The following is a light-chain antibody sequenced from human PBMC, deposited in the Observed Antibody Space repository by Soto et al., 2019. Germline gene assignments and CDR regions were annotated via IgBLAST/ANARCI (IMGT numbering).Light chain of an antibody. CDR3: SAFTSSTTLA. V-gene: IGLV2-14*01. CDR1: SSDIGGYNY. J-gene: IGLJ3*02. CDR2: EVS. Sequence: QSVLTQPASVSGSPGKSITISCTGTSSDIGGYNYVSWYQQHPGKAPKLMIYEVSNRPSGVSNRFSGSKSGNAASLTISGLQAEDEADYYCSAFTSSTTLAFGGGTKLTVL.